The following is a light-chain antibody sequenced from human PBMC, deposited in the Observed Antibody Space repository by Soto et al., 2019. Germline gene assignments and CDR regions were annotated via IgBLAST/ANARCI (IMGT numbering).Light chain of an antibody. J-gene: IGKJ4*01. CDR2: GAS. V-gene: IGKV3-20*01. CDR3: QQYGSSPT. Sequence: EIVLTQSPGTLHLSPGERATLSCRASQSVSSSYLAWYQQKPGQAPRLLIYGASSRATGIPDRFSGSGSGTDFTLTISGVEPEDFAGYYCQQYGSSPTFGGGTKVEIK. CDR1: QSVSSSY.